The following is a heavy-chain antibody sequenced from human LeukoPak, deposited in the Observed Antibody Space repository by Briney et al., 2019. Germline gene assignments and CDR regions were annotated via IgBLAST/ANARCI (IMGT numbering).Heavy chain of an antibody. J-gene: IGHJ4*02. D-gene: IGHD1-26*01. Sequence: SQTLSLTCAVSGYSISSDYYWGWIRQPPGKGLEWIGSISHGGRTYYNPSFKSRVTTSVDTSKNEVSLKLSSVTAADTAVYYCAGIVGNIEVFDYWGQGTLVTVSS. CDR1: GYSISSDYY. V-gene: IGHV4-38-2*01. CDR3: AGIVGNIEVFDY. CDR2: ISHGGRT.